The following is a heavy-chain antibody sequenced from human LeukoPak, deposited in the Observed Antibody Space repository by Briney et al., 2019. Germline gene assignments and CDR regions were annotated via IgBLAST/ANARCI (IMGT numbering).Heavy chain of an antibody. J-gene: IGHJ5*02. CDR2: INTYNGNT. D-gene: IGHD2-8*01. CDR1: GYIFTSYG. Sequence: GASVKVSCKASGYIFTSYGISWVRQAPGQGLEWMGWINTYNGNTKYIQKLQGRVTMTTDTSTSTAYMELRSLRSDDTAVYYCARDLVHHRLLATNYNWFDPWGQGTLVTVSS. CDR3: ARDLVHHRLLATNYNWFDP. V-gene: IGHV1-18*01.